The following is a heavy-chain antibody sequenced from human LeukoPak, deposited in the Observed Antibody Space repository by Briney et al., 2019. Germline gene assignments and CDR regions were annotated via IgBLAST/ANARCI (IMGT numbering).Heavy chain of an antibody. CDR1: GGSISIGGYS. Sequence: PSETLSLTCAVSGGSISIGGYSWSWIRQPPGKGLEWIGYIYHSGSTYYNPSLKSRVTISVDRSKNQFSLKLSSVTAADTAVYYCAGVAYYYDSSGYNYYFDYWGQGTLVTVSS. D-gene: IGHD3-22*01. J-gene: IGHJ4*02. CDR2: IYHSGST. CDR3: AGVAYYYDSSGYNYYFDY. V-gene: IGHV4-30-2*01.